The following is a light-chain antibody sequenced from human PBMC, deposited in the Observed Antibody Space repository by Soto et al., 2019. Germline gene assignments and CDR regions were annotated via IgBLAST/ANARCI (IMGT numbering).Light chain of an antibody. V-gene: IGKV3-20*01. Sequence: EIVLTQSPGTLSLSPGERATLSCRASQSVSSDYLAWYQQKPGQAPRLLISRASRRATGIPDRFSGSGSGTDFTLTITRLEAEDFATYYCQQYNSYSQTFGQGTKVEIK. CDR2: RAS. J-gene: IGKJ1*01. CDR1: QSVSSDY. CDR3: QQYNSYSQT.